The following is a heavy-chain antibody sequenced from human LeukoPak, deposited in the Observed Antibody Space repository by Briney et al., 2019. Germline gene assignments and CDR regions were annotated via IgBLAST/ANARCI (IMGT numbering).Heavy chain of an antibody. J-gene: IGHJ4*02. Sequence: GGSLRLSCAASGFTVSSNYMSWVRQAPGKGLEWVSVIYSGGSTYYADSVKGRFTISRDNSKNTLYLQMNSLRAEDTAVYYYARARFGELAVDYWGQGTLVTVSS. D-gene: IGHD3-10*01. CDR3: ARARFGELAVDY. CDR1: GFTVSSNY. CDR2: IYSGGST. V-gene: IGHV3-66*01.